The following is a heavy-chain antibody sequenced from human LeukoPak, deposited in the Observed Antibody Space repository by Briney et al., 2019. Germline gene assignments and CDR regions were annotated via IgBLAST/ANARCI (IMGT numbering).Heavy chain of an antibody. D-gene: IGHD2-2*01. Sequence: QAGGSLRLSCAASGFTFSTYAMNWVRQAPGKGLEWVSVISGSGDSTSYADSVKGRFTLSRDNSKNTLYLQMNSLRAEDTAVYYCAKSLATSASFYFDCWGQGTLVTVSS. CDR1: GFTFSTYA. CDR3: AKSLATSASFYFDC. J-gene: IGHJ4*02. CDR2: ISGSGDST. V-gene: IGHV3-23*01.